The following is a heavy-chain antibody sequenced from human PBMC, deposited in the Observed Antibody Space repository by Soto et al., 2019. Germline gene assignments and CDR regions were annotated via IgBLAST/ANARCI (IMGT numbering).Heavy chain of an antibody. D-gene: IGHD3-22*01. J-gene: IGHJ4*02. Sequence: SVKVTCKASGGPFSSYASSWVRQAPGQGLEWMGGIIPIFGTANYAQKFQGRVTITADESTSTAYMELSSLRSEDTAVYYCARDRTYYYASSGYFETDYWGQGTLVTVSS. CDR2: IIPIFGTA. CDR3: ARDRTYYYASSGYFETDY. V-gene: IGHV1-69*01. CDR1: GGPFSSYA.